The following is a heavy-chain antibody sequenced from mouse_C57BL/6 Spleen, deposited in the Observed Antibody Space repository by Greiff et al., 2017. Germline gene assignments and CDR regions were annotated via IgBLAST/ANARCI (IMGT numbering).Heavy chain of an antibody. Sequence: VQRVESGAELVRPGASVTLSCKASGYTFTDYEMHWVKQTPVHGLEWIGAIDPETGGTAYNQKFKGKAILTADKSSSTAYMELRSLTSEDSAVYYCTRPYGYGGFAYWGQGTLVTVSA. CDR1: GYTFTDYE. J-gene: IGHJ3*01. D-gene: IGHD2-2*01. CDR2: IDPETGGT. V-gene: IGHV1-15*01. CDR3: TRPYGYGGFAY.